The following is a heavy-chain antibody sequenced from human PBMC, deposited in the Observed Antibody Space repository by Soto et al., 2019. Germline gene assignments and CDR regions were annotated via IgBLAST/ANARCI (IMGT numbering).Heavy chain of an antibody. CDR3: AREVVVVVAATHYYYYGMDV. J-gene: IGHJ6*02. V-gene: IGHV4-31*11. CDR1: GGSLSSGGYY. CDR2: IYYSGST. Sequence: PSETLSLTCAVSGGSLSSGGYYWSWIRQHPGKGLEWIGYIYYSGSTYYNPSLKSRVTISVDTSKNQFSLKLSSVTAADTAAYYCAREVVVVVAATHYYYYGMDVWGQGTTVTVSS. D-gene: IGHD2-15*01.